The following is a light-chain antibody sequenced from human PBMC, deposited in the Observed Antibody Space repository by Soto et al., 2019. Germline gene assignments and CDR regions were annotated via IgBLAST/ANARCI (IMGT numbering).Light chain of an antibody. J-gene: IGLJ1*01. V-gene: IGLV2-8*01. CDR2: EVS. CDR1: SSDVGAYNY. Sequence: QSALTQPPSASGSVGQSVTISCTGTSSDVGAYNYVSWYQQNPGKAPKLMIYEVSKRPSGVPDRFSGSKSGYTASLTVSGLQDEDEAAYYCSSHAGNNNYASGAATKVXVL. CDR3: SSHAGNNNYA.